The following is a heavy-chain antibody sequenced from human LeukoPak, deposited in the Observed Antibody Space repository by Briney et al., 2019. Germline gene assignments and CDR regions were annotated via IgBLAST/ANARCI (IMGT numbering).Heavy chain of an antibody. CDR1: GVSLSDGRSY. J-gene: IGHJ3*02. Sequence: SETLSLTCSVSGVSLSDGRSYWTWIRQHPGKGLEWIGYKYYSGSAKYNPSLMSRLTISIDTSKNQFSLHLSSVTAADTATYYCATPYCSSISCLDVFNMWGQGTRVTVSS. V-gene: IGHV4-31*03. D-gene: IGHD2-2*01. CDR2: KYYSGSA. CDR3: ATPYCSSISCLDVFNM.